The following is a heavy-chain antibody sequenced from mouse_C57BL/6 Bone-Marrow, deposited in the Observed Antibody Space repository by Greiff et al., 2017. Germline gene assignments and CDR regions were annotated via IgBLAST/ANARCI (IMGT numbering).Heavy chain of an antibody. CDR3: TAYYSNYVRTWFAY. CDR2: IDPENGDT. J-gene: IGHJ3*01. Sequence: VQLQQSGAELVRPGASVKLSCTASGFNIKDDYMHWVKQRPEQGLEWIGWIDPENGDTEYASKFQGKATITADTSSNTAYLQLSSLTSEDTAVYYGTAYYSNYVRTWFAYWGQGTLVTVSA. CDR1: GFNIKDDY. D-gene: IGHD2-5*01. V-gene: IGHV14-4*01.